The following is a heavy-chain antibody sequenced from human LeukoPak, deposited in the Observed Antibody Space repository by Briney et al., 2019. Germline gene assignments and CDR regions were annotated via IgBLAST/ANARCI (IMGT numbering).Heavy chain of an antibody. V-gene: IGHV3-30-3*01. CDR1: GFTFSSYA. CDR2: ISYDGSNK. Sequence: GGSLRLSCAASGFTFSSYAMHWVRQAPGKGLEWVAVISYDGSNKYYADSVKGRFTISRDNSKNTLYLQMNSLRAEDTAVYYCARSAIVGVTKWYFDYWGQGTLVTVSS. CDR3: ARSAIVGVTKWYFDY. J-gene: IGHJ4*02. D-gene: IGHD1-26*01.